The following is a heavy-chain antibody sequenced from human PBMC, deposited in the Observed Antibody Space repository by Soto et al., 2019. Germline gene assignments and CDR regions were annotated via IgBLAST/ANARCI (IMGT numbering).Heavy chain of an antibody. CDR3: AKDRGYINSPFDL. CDR2: FSHDGNRQ. V-gene: IGHV3-30*18. D-gene: IGHD6-25*01. Sequence: QVQLVESGGGVVQPGKSLRLSCEASGLSLSTVGMHWVRQAPGKGLEWVVLFSHDGNRQYYAESVKGRFTVSRDNSRNTVSLQMNGLRPDDTAVYYCAKDRGYINSPFDLWGQGTLVTVSS. CDR1: GLSLSTVG. J-gene: IGHJ4*02.